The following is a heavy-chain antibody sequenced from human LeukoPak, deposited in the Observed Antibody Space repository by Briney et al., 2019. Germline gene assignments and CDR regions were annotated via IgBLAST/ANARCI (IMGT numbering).Heavy chain of an antibody. CDR2: IYYTGST. Sequence: PSGTLSLTCTVSGGSIRTSYWSWIRQPPGKGLEWIGFIYYTGSTNHNPSLKSRVTISVDTSKNQFSLNLTSVTAADTAVYYCARDRGPYDNNAFDMWGQGTMVTVSS. D-gene: IGHD3-9*01. CDR3: ARDRGPYDNNAFDM. J-gene: IGHJ3*02. CDR1: GGSIRTSY. V-gene: IGHV4-59*01.